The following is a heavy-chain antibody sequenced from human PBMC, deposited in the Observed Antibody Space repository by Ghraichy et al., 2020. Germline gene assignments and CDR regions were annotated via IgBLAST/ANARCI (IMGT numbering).Heavy chain of an antibody. J-gene: IGHJ4*02. CDR2: INSDGSST. Sequence: GGSLRLSCAASGFTFSSYWMHWVRQAPGKGLVWVSRINSDGSSTSYADSVKGRFTISRDNAKNTLYLQMNSLRAEDTAVYYCASEIGAYCGGDCIVTNDYWGQGTLVTVSS. D-gene: IGHD2-21*01. CDR3: ASEIGAYCGGDCIVTNDY. V-gene: IGHV3-74*01. CDR1: GFTFSSYW.